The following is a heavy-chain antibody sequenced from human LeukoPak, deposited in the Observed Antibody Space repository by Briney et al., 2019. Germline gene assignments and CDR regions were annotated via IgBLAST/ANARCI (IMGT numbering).Heavy chain of an antibody. J-gene: IGHJ4*02. Sequence: PSETLSLTCAVYGGSFSGYYWSWIRQPPGKGLEWIGEINHSGSTNYNPSLKSRVTISVDTSKNQFSLKLSFVTAADTAVYYCARLDSLSWYHDYWGQGTLVTVSS. V-gene: IGHV4-34*01. CDR2: INHSGST. CDR1: GGSFSGYY. CDR3: ARLDSLSWYHDY. D-gene: IGHD6-13*01.